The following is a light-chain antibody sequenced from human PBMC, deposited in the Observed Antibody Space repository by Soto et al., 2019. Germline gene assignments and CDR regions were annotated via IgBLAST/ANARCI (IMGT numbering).Light chain of an antibody. CDR1: QSFSNW. J-gene: IGKJ1*01. CDR3: QQYRSYST. V-gene: IGKV1-5*01. CDR2: DVS. Sequence: DIQMTQSPSTLSASLGERVTITCRASQSFSNWLAWYQQKPGKAPRLLIYDVSSLESGVPSRFSGSASGTEFILTISSLQAEDFATYYCQQYRSYSTFGQGTKVDI.